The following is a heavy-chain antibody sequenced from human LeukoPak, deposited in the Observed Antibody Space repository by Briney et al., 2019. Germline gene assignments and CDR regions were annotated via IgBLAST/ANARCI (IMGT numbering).Heavy chain of an antibody. V-gene: IGHV3-30-3*01. CDR3: ARGGRLGELSFGY. CDR2: ISYDGSNK. D-gene: IGHD3-16*02. CDR1: GFTFSSYA. J-gene: IGHJ4*02. Sequence: GGSLKLSCAASGFTFSSYAMHWVRQAPGKGLEWVAVISYDGSNKYYADSVKGRFTISRDNSKNTLYLQMNSLRAEDTAVYYCARGGRLGELSFGYWGQGTLVTVSS.